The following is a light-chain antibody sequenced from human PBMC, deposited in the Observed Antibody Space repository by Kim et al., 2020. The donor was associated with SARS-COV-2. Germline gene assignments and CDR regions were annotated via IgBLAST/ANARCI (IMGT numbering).Light chain of an antibody. Sequence: GQRVTISGSGSSANIGSNIVNWYQQLPGTAPKLLIYNNNQRPLGVPDRCSGSKSGTSTSLAISGLQSEDEADYYCAAWDDSLNGPVFGGGTQLTVL. CDR2: NNN. CDR3: AAWDDSLNGPV. CDR1: SANIGSNI. J-gene: IGLJ3*02. V-gene: IGLV1-44*01.